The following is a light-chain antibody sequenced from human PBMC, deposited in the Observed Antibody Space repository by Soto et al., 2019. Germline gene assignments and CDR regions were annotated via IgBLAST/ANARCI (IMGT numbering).Light chain of an antibody. CDR3: QQRSNWPHT. Sequence: EIVLTQSPATLSLSPGERATLSCRAGQSVSTFLAWYQQKPGQAPRLLIYDASKRATGIPIRFSGSGSGTDFTLTISSLEPEDFAVYCCQQRSNWPHTFGGGTKVEIK. J-gene: IGKJ4*01. V-gene: IGKV3-11*01. CDR2: DAS. CDR1: QSVSTF.